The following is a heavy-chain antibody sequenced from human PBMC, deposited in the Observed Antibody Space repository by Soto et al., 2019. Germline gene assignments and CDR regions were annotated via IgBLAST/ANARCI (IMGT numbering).Heavy chain of an antibody. V-gene: IGHV4-59*01. CDR2: VYYSGST. CDR1: GASISSSY. CDR3: ARGYYDSSGQSNTFDI. J-gene: IGHJ3*02. Sequence: SETLSLTCTVSGASISSSYWSWIRQSPEKGLEWIGYVYYSGSTNYNPSLKSRVTISVDTSKNQFSLKLNSVTAADTAVYYCARGYYDSSGQSNTFDIWGQGTMVTVSS. D-gene: IGHD3-22*01.